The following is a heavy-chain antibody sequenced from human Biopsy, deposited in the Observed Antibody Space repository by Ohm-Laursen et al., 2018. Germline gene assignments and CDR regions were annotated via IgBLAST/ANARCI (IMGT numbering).Heavy chain of an antibody. CDR1: GGSISSDY. Sequence: GTLSLTCPVSGGSISSDYWSWIRQTPGKGLEWIGHISYTGDTNYNPSLESRITISLDTSKNQFSLMLSSVTAADTAVYYCARSNGYGDYRFDDWGQGTLVTVAS. J-gene: IGHJ4*02. CDR3: ARSNGYGDYRFDD. D-gene: IGHD4-11*01. V-gene: IGHV4-59*01. CDR2: ISYTGDT.